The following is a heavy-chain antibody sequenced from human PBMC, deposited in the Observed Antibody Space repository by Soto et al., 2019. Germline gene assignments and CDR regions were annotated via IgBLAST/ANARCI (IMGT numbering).Heavy chain of an antibody. Sequence: QVQLVESGGGVVQPGRSLRLSCAASGFTFSSYGMHWVRQAPGKGLEWVAVIWYDGSNKYYADSVKGRFTISRDNSKNTLYLQMTSLRAEDTAVYYCARVKKKNIAVAGTPFDYWGQGTLVTVSS. CDR2: IWYDGSNK. CDR1: GFTFSSYG. D-gene: IGHD6-19*01. V-gene: IGHV3-33*01. J-gene: IGHJ4*02. CDR3: ARVKKKNIAVAGTPFDY.